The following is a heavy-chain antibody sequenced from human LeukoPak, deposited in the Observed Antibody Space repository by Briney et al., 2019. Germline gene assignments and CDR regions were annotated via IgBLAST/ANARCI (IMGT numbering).Heavy chain of an antibody. V-gene: IGHV3-23*01. CDR1: GFTFSSYA. CDR2: ISGSGGST. CDR3: AKDLFSDFWSGPGFDP. Sequence: PGGSLRLSCAASGFTFSSYAMSWVRQAPGKGLEWVSAISGSGGSTYYADSVKGRFTISRDNSKNTLYLQMNSLRAEDTAVYYCAKDLFSDFWSGPGFDPWGQGTLVTVSS. J-gene: IGHJ5*01. D-gene: IGHD3-3*01.